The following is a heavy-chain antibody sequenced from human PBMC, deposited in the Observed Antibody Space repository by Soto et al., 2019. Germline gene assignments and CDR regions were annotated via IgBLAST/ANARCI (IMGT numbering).Heavy chain of an antibody. D-gene: IGHD5-18*01. Sequence: EVHLVESGGGLVQPGGSLRLSCAASGFTFSSYWMSWVRQAPGKWLAWVANIKDDGSETYYVDSVKGRFTIFRDNAKNSLYLQMNSLRAEDTAVYYCARDSHTRMVPHWFDPWGQGTLVTVSS. J-gene: IGHJ5*02. V-gene: IGHV3-7*03. CDR2: IKDDGSET. CDR3: ARDSHTRMVPHWFDP. CDR1: GFTFSSYW.